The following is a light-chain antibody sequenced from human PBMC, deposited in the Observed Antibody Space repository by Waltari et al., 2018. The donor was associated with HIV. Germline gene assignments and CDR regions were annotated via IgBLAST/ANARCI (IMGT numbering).Light chain of an antibody. Sequence: YELTQPPSVSVSPGQTARITCSGSELPKKYSHWFRQKPARPPILLIYKDTARPSGISQRFSASKSGTTVTLTINEVQAEDEADYLCQSTDRSGTWVFGGGTRLAVL. J-gene: IGLJ3*02. V-gene: IGLV3-25*03. CDR2: KDT. CDR1: ELPKKY. CDR3: QSTDRSGTWV.